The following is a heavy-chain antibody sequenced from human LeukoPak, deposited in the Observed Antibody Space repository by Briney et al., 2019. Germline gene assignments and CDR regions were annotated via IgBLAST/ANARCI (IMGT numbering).Heavy chain of an antibody. D-gene: IGHD2-21*02. CDR3: ARGMPLAYCGGDCYSGFDY. CDR2: ISSSSSYI. CDR1: GFNFRAYT. Sequence: GGSLRLSCAGYGFNFRAYTMNWVRQAPGKGLEWVSSISSSSSYIYYADSVKGRFTISRDNAKNSLYLQMNSLRAEDTAVYYCARGMPLAYCGGDCYSGFDYWGQGTLVTVSS. J-gene: IGHJ4*02. V-gene: IGHV3-21*01.